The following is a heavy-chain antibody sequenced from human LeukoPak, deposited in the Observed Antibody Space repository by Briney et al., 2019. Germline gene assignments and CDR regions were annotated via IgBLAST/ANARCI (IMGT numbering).Heavy chain of an antibody. J-gene: IGHJ6*02. Sequence: ASVKVSCKASGCTFSSYAISWVRQAPGQGLEWMGGIIPIFGTANYAQKFQGRVTITADESTSTAYMELRSLRSDDTAVYYCARNYGDYYGMDVWGQGTTVTVSS. CDR3: ARNYGDYYGMDV. D-gene: IGHD4-17*01. V-gene: IGHV1-69*13. CDR1: GCTFSSYA. CDR2: IIPIFGTA.